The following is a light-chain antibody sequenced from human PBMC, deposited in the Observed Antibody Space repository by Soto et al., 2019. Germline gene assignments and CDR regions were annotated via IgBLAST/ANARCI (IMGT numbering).Light chain of an antibody. Sequence: QSALTQPASVSGSPGQSITISCSGTTNEIGCYNYVSWYQHHPGKVPKVIIYEVRNRTSGGSNRFSGSKSGNTASLTISGLQAEDEADYYCCSYTISATLVFGGGTKVTVL. V-gene: IGLV2-14*01. CDR1: TNEIGCYNY. CDR3: CSYTISATLV. CDR2: EVR. J-gene: IGLJ3*02.